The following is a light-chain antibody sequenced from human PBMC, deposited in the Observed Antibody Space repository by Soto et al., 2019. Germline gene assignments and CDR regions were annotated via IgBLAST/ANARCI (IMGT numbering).Light chain of an antibody. V-gene: IGLV4-69*01. Sequence: QLVLTQSPSASASLGASVKLTYTLSSGHSTYAIAWHQQQPEKGPRYLMKVNSDDSHSKGDGIPDRFLGSSSGAERYLTISSLQSEDEADYYCQTWGTGIWVFGGGTKLTVL. CDR1: SGHSTYA. CDR2: VNSDDSH. J-gene: IGLJ3*02. CDR3: QTWGTGIWV.